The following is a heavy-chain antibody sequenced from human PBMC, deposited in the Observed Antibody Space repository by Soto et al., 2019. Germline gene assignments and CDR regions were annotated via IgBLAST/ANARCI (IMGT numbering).Heavy chain of an antibody. J-gene: IGHJ6*02. V-gene: IGHV1-69*06. Sequence: QVQLVQSGAEVKKPGSSVKVSCKASGGTFSSYAISWVRQAPGQGLEWMGGIIPIFGTANYAQKFQGRVTITADKSTSKAYMELSSLRSEDKAVYYCARACQRLVPNYYSYYGMDVWGQGTTVTVSS. CDR2: IIPIFGTA. D-gene: IGHD6-13*01. CDR1: GGTFSSYA. CDR3: ARACQRLVPNYYSYYGMDV.